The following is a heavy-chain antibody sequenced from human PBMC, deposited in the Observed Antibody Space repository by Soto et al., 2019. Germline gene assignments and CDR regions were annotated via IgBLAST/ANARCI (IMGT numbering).Heavy chain of an antibody. V-gene: IGHV4-34*01. CDR2: INHSGST. Sequence: SEALSLTCAVYGGSFSGYYWSWIRQPPGKGLEWIGEINHSGSTYYNPSLKSRVTISVDRSKSQFSLKLSSVTAADTAVYYCAAGGGLPRYYWGQGTLVTVSS. J-gene: IGHJ4*02. CDR3: AAGGGLPRYY. D-gene: IGHD5-12*01. CDR1: GGSFSGYY.